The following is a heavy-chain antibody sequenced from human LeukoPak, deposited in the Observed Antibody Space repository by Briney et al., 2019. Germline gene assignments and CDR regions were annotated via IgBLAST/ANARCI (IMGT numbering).Heavy chain of an antibody. Sequence: SETLSLTCTVSGGSISSDYCWWMRRPPRGGVVGIVYIYYSGSTNYNPSLKSRVTISVSTSKNQFSLKLSSVTAADTAGYYCARQSPYYDYVWGSYRPFNWFDPWGQGTLVTVSS. J-gene: IGHJ5*02. V-gene: IGHV4-59*08. CDR3: ARQSPYYDYVWGSYRPFNWFDP. D-gene: IGHD3-16*02. CDR2: IYYSGST. CDR1: GGSISSDY.